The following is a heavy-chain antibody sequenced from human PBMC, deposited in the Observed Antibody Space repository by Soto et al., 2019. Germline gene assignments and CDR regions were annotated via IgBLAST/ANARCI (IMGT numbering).Heavy chain of an antibody. J-gene: IGHJ4*02. D-gene: IGHD2-15*01. CDR1: GFTFSSYW. Sequence: GGSLRLSCAASGFTFSSYWMHWVRQDPEKGLVWVSRINGDGISTSYADSVKGRFTISRDNAKDTLYLHMNSLGAEDTAVYYCARISQGNNCRGGNCYSDYWGQGT. CDR3: ARISQGNNCRGGNCYSDY. CDR2: INGDGIST. V-gene: IGHV3-74*01.